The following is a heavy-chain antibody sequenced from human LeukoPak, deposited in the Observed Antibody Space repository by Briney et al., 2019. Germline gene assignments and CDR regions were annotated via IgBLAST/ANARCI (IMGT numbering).Heavy chain of an antibody. Sequence: GGSLRLSCAASGFTFAGFGMSWVRQPPGKGLQWVSTISDNGGSRYYAGSVQGRFAISRDNSKNTMYLQMNSLRAEDTAVYYCAKTVGVVTGPEFVRFGMDVWGQGTTVTVSS. J-gene: IGHJ6*02. CDR3: AKTVGVVTGPEFVRFGMDV. CDR1: GFTFAGFG. CDR2: ISDNGGSR. V-gene: IGHV3-23*01. D-gene: IGHD2-21*02.